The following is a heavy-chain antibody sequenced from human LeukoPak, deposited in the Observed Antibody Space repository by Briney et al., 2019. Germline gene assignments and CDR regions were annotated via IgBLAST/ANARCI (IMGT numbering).Heavy chain of an antibody. V-gene: IGHV1-3*01. CDR2: INAGNGNT. CDR1: GYTFTSYA. D-gene: IGHD4-17*01. Sequence: ASVNVSCTASGYTFTSYAMHWVRQAPGQRLEWMGWINAGNGNTKYSQKFQGRVTITRDTSASTAYMELSSLRSEDTAVYYCASNDYGDYVPFSYWGQGTLVTVSS. CDR3: ASNDYGDYVPFSY. J-gene: IGHJ4*02.